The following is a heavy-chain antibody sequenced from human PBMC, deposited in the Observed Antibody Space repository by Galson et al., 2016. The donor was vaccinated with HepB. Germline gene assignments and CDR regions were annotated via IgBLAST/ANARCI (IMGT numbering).Heavy chain of an antibody. Sequence: SLRLSCAASGSSFSDHYMDWVRQAPGKGLEWVGRVRNKGQGYSTEYAASVKGRFTISRDDAKNSVYLQMNGLKTEDTAVYYCARAAVAAGNCRNGGCPPSGYFDSWGQGALVTVSS. CDR2: VRNKGQGYST. CDR1: GSSFSDHY. CDR3: ARAAVAAGNCRNGGCPPSGYFDS. D-gene: IGHD2-8*01. V-gene: IGHV3-72*01. J-gene: IGHJ4*02.